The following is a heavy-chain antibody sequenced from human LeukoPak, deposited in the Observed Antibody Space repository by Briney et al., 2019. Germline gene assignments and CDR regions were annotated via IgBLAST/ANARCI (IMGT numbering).Heavy chain of an antibody. CDR2: INTNTGNP. J-gene: IGHJ4*02. V-gene: IGHV7-4-1*02. CDR3: ARVKVDWEMATAYDY. CDR1: GYTFTSYA. D-gene: IGHD5-24*01. Sequence: ASVKVSCKASGYTFTSYAMSWVRQAPGQGLEWMGWINTNTGNPTYAQGFTGRFVFSLDTSVSTAYLQISSLKAEDTAVYYCARVKVDWEMATAYDYWGQGTLVTVSS.